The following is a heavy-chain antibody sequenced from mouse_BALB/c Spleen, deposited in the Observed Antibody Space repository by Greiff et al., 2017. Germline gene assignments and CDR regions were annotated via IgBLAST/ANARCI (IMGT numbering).Heavy chain of an antibody. CDR1: GYSITSGYS. J-gene: IGHJ3*01. Sequence: DVKLQESGPDLVKPSQSLSLTCTVTGYSITSGYSWHWIRQFPGNKLEWMGYIHYSGTTNYNPTLKSRISITRDTSKNQFFLQLNSVTTEDTATYYCVHYDRGFAYWGQGTLVTVSA. CDR2: IHYSGTT. D-gene: IGHD1-2*01. CDR3: VHYDRGFAY. V-gene: IGHV3-1*02.